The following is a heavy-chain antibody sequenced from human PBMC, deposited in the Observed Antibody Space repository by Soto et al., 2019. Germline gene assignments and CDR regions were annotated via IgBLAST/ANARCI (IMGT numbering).Heavy chain of an antibody. V-gene: IGHV5-10-1*01. J-gene: IGHJ1*01. CDR1: GYMFTNYW. D-gene: IGHD6-6*01. CDR2: IDPSDSYT. Sequence: PGASLKISFQGSGYMFTNYWINWVRQVSGGGLEWLGRIDPSDSYTKYNPSFQGHVTISADKSTSTAYLQWTSLKASDTAIYYCSKFKYSTSVRYLQHWGQGTPVTV. CDR3: SKFKYSTSVRYLQH.